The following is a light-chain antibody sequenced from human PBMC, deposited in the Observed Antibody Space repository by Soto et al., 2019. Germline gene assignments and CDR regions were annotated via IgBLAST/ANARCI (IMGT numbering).Light chain of an antibody. Sequence: QSALTQPASVSGSPGQSITISCTGTSSDVGGYNYVSWYQQHPGKAPKFMIYEVSNRPSGVSNRFSGSKSGNTASLTISGLQAEDEADYYCSSYTGSTSYVFGTGTKVTVL. J-gene: IGLJ1*01. CDR3: SSYTGSTSYV. CDR2: EVS. V-gene: IGLV2-14*03. CDR1: SSDVGGYNY.